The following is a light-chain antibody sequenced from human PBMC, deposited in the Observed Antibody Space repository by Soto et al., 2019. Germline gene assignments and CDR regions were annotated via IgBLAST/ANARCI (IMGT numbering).Light chain of an antibody. J-gene: IGKJ4*01. Sequence: EIVMTQSPATLSVSPGEGATLSCRASTSVSSNVAWYQQKPGQAPRLLIYAASTRASGIPARFSGSGSGTQFTLTISSLQSEDFAVYYCQQYDKWPPLTFGGGTKVAIK. CDR2: AAS. CDR3: QQYDKWPPLT. CDR1: TSVSSN. V-gene: IGKV3-15*01.